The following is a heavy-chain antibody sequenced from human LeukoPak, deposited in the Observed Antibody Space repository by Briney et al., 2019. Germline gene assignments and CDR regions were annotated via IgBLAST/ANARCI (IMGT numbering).Heavy chain of an antibody. Sequence: ASVKASCKASGYTFTGYYMHWVRQAPGQGLEWMGWINPNSGGTNYAQKFQGRVTMTRDTSISTAYMGLSRLRSDDTAVYYCARVTPYCSSTSCEDYWGQGTLVTVSS. CDR3: ARVTPYCSSTSCEDY. CDR2: INPNSGGT. CDR1: GYTFTGYY. J-gene: IGHJ4*02. D-gene: IGHD2-2*01. V-gene: IGHV1-2*02.